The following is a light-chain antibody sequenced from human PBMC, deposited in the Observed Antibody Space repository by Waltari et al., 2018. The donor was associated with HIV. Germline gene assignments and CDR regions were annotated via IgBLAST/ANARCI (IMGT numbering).Light chain of an antibody. J-gene: IGKJ2*03. CDR2: LGS. CDR3: MQALQTPRYS. CDR1: PSLLHSNGYNY. V-gene: IGKV2-28*01. Sequence: DIVMTQSPLSLPVTPGESASISCRSNPSLLHSNGYNYLDWYLQKPGQPPQLLIYLGSNRASGVPDRFSGSGSGTDFTLKISRVGAEDVGVYYCMQALQTPRYSFGQGTKLEIK.